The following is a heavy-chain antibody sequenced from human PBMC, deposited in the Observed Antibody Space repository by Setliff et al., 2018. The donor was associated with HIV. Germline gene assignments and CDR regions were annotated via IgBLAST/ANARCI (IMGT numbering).Heavy chain of an antibody. J-gene: IGHJ3*02. D-gene: IGHD3-3*01. CDR2: MTPNSGST. CDR3: ARGLGALEWEKRDGDAFDI. Sequence: ASVKVSCKASGYTFTNYDVNWLRQATGQGLEWMGWMTPNSGSTGSAQKFQGRVSMTRNISISTAYMELRSLTSEDTAVYFCARGLGALEWEKRDGDAFDIWGQGTMVT. CDR1: GYTFTNYD. V-gene: IGHV1-8*02.